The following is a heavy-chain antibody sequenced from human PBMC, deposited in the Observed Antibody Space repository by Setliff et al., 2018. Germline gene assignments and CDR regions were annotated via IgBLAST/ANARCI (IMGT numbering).Heavy chain of an antibody. J-gene: IGHJ4*02. CDR2: IYWTGGRT. V-gene: IGHV3-20*04. CDR1: GFIFDDYG. D-gene: IGHD4-17*01. CDR3: ARTTGSMKATVDY. Sequence: GGSLRLSCAASGFIFDDYGMSWVRQAPGKGLEWVSGIYWTGGRTAYADSVKGRFTISRDNAENFLYLQMNSLRTEDTAFYYCARTTGSMKATVDYWGQGTLVTVSS.